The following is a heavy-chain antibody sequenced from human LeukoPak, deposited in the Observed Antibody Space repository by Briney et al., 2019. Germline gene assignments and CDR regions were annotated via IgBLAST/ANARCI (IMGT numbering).Heavy chain of an antibody. CDR2: VYSGGTT. D-gene: IGHD1-26*01. J-gene: IGHJ4*02. CDR1: GFTVSSHY. Sequence: GGSLRLSCAASGFTVSSHYMNWVRQAPGKGLEWVSVVYSGGTTYYADSVKGRFTISRDNSKNTVYLQMNSLRAEDTAVYYCARVEDSGSYGFDFWGQGTLVTVSS. CDR3: ARVEDSGSYGFDF. V-gene: IGHV3-53*01.